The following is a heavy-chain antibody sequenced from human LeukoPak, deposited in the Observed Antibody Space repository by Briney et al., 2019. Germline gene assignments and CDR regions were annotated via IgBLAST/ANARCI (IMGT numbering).Heavy chain of an antibody. Sequence: PGGSLRLSCAASGFTFSSYAMSWVRQAPGKGLEWVSAISSGGVSTYFADSVKGRFTISRDNSKNTLYLQMNSLRAEDTAVYYCAKALLPYYYDSSGQVSYFDYWGQGTLVTVSS. D-gene: IGHD3-22*01. J-gene: IGHJ4*02. CDR2: ISSGGVST. CDR3: AKALLPYYYDSSGQVSYFDY. CDR1: GFTFSSYA. V-gene: IGHV3-23*01.